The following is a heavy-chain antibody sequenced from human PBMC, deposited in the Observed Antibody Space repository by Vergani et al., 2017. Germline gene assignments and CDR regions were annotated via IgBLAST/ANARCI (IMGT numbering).Heavy chain of an antibody. CDR1: GFTFDDYG. CDR3: ASDGNPYYDFWSGYSTQYYFYY. V-gene: IGHV3-20*04. CDR2: INWNGGST. J-gene: IGHJ4*02. Sequence: EVQLVESGGGVVRPGGSLRLSCAASGFTFDDYGMSWVRQAPGKGLEWVSGINWNGGSTGYADSVKGRFTISSDNAKNSLYLQMNSLRAEDTALYYCASDGNPYYDFWSGYSTQYYFYYWGQGTLVNVSS. D-gene: IGHD3-3*01.